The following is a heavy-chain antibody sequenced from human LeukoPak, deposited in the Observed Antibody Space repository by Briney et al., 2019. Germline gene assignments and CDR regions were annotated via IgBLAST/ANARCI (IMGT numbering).Heavy chain of an antibody. V-gene: IGHV1-3*04. CDR1: GYTFTSYT. CDR3: ARSFGDYSHFDY. J-gene: IGHJ4*02. Sequence: GASVKVSCKASGYTFTSYTIHWVRQAPGQRLEWMGWINTGNSNTKYSQKLQGRVIITKDTSARTAYMELSSLKSEDRAMHYCARSFGDYSHFDYWGQGTLVTVSS. D-gene: IGHD4-17*01. CDR2: INTGNSNT.